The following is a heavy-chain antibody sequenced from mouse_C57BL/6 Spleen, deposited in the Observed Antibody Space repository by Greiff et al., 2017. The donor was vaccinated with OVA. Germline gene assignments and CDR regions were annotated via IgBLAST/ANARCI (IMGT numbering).Heavy chain of an antibody. CDR1: GYTFTSYG. Sequence: VQLQQSGAELARPGASVKLSCKASGYTFTSYGISWVKQRTGQGLEWIGEIYPRSGNTEYNEKFKGKATMTADTSSNTAYMQLSSLTSEDSAVYFCARNGYPLAYWGQGTLVTVSA. CDR3: ARNGYPLAY. J-gene: IGHJ3*01. D-gene: IGHD2-2*01. CDR2: IYPRSGNT. V-gene: IGHV1-81*01.